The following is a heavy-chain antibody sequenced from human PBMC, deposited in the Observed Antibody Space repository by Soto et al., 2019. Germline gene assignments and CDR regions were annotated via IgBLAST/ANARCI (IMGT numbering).Heavy chain of an antibody. D-gene: IGHD3-22*01. J-gene: IGHJ6*02. CDR1: GFHFTSYW. CDR3: ARHLDSNGQNYYYYYGIDV. V-gene: IGHV5-51*01. Sequence: PGESLKISGQGSGFHFTSYWIGWVRQMPGRGLEWMGIINPGDSDTRYSPSFQGQVTISADKSTSTAYLQWSSLKASDTAMYFCARHLDSNGQNYYYYYGIDVWGQGTTVTVSS. CDR2: INPGDSDT.